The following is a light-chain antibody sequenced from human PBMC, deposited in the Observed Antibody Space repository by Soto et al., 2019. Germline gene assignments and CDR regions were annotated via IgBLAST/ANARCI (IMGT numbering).Light chain of an antibody. Sequence: ALTQPASVSGSPGQSITISCTGTSSDVGGYNYVSWYQQHPGKAPKLLIYDVSNRPSGVSNRFSGSKSGNTASLTISGLQAEDEADYYCGSYRSSSAPVFGGGTKLTVL. CDR2: DVS. CDR3: GSYRSSSAPV. CDR1: SSDVGGYNY. V-gene: IGLV2-14*03. J-gene: IGLJ2*01.